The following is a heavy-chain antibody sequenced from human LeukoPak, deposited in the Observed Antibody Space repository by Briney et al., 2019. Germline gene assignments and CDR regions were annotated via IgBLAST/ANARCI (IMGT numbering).Heavy chain of an antibody. J-gene: IGHJ6*02. Sequence: PGGSLRLSRAASGFTFSSYGMHWVRQAPGKGLEWVSVIYSGGSTYYADSVKGRFTISRHNSKNTLYLQMNSLRAEDTAVYYCARAYYYYGMDVWGQGTTVTVSS. CDR2: IYSGGST. V-gene: IGHV3-53*04. CDR1: GFTFSSYG. CDR3: ARAYYYYGMDV.